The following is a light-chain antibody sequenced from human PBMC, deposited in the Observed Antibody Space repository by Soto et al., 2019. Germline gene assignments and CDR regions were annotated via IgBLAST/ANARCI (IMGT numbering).Light chain of an antibody. J-gene: IGKJ1*01. CDR1: QASRND. CDR3: RQHNSYPLT. Sequence: DIQMTQSPSSLSASVGDKVTITCRASQASRNDLGGYQHKPGNAPKRLICAAFSLQSGVPSRFSGSGSGTEFTLTFGSLQPEDFAPDYCRQHNSYPLTFGQGNKVESK. CDR2: AAF. V-gene: IGKV1-17*01.